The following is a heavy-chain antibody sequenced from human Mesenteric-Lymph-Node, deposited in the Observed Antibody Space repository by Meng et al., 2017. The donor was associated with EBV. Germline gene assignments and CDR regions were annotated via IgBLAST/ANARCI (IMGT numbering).Heavy chain of an antibody. Sequence: QWHRRESGPGLVKPSGTLSLTCAVAGASISSSNWWTWVRQAPGKGLEWIGEVRHTGITNYNPSLKSRVSMSVDKSQNQFSLKLTSMTAADTAVYYCAVLGKVVIGSDWGQGTLVTVSS. CDR1: GASISSSNW. CDR2: VRHTGIT. CDR3: AVLGKVVIGSD. D-gene: IGHD3-10*01. V-gene: IGHV4-4*02. J-gene: IGHJ1*01.